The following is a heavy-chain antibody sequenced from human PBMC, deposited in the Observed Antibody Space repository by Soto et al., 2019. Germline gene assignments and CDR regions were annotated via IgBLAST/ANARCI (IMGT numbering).Heavy chain of an antibody. CDR2: IYHSGST. V-gene: IGHV4-30-2*01. D-gene: IGHD4-17*01. J-gene: IGHJ3*02. Sequence: QLQLQESGSGLVKPSQTLSLTCAVAGGSISSGGYSWNWIRQPPGKGLEWIGYIYHSGSTYYNPSLKSRVTISLDRSKDQFPLKLSSVTAADTAVYYCATMTTLTTRAIDIWGQGTMVTVSS. CDR1: GGSISSGGYS. CDR3: ATMTTLTTRAIDI.